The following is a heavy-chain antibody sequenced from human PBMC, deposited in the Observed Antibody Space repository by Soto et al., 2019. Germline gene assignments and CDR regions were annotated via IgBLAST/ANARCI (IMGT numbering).Heavy chain of an antibody. CDR3: VKDRYVDY. CDR1: GFTFSRYA. J-gene: IGHJ4*02. Sequence: GSLILSCSVFGFTFSRYAMHWVRQAPGKGLQYVSSISSNGVSTYYADSVKGRFTISRDNSKNTLYLQMSSLRVEHTAVYYCVKDRYVDYWGQGTMVTVSS. V-gene: IGHV3-64D*06. CDR2: ISSNGVST.